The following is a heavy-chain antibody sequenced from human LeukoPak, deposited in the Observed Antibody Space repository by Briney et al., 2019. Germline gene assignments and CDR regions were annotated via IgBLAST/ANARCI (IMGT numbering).Heavy chain of an antibody. CDR1: GGSFSGYY. V-gene: IGHV4-34*01. CDR2: INHSGST. CDR3: ASGWYHTDY. D-gene: IGHD2-15*01. J-gene: IGHJ4*02. Sequence: SETLSLTCAVYGGSFSGYYWSWIRQPPGEGLEWIGEINHSGSTNYNPSLKSRVTISVDTSKNQFSLKLSSVTAADTAVYYCASGWYHTDYWGQGTLITVSS.